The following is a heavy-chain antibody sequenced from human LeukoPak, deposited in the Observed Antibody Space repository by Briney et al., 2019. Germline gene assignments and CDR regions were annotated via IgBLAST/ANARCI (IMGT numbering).Heavy chain of an antibody. CDR1: GFTFSTYG. CDR3: AREEGPYDY. J-gene: IGHJ4*02. V-gene: IGHV3-33*05. CDR2: ISYDGSNK. Sequence: GRSLRLSCAASGFTFSTYGMHWGRQAPGKGLEWVAAISYDGSNKYYEDSVKGRFTISRDNSKNTLYLQMNSLRAEDTAVYYCAREEGPYDYWGQGTLVTVSS.